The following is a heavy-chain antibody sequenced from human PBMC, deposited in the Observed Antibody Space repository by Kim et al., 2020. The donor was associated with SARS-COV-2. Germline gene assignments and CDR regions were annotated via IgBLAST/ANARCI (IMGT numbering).Heavy chain of an antibody. V-gene: IGHV3-23*01. CDR2: ISGSGGST. Sequence: GGSLRLSCAASGFTFSSYAMSWVRQAPGKGLEWVSAISGSGGSTYYADSVKGRFTISRDNSKNTLYLQMNSLRAEDTAVYYCAKDHKRNSIAAAGDYWGQGTLVTVSS. CDR1: GFTFSSYA. CDR3: AKDHKRNSIAAAGDY. J-gene: IGHJ4*02. D-gene: IGHD6-13*01.